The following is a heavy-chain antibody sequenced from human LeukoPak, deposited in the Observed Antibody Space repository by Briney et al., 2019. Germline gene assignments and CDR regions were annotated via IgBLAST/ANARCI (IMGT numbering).Heavy chain of an antibody. CDR1: GFTFSTYA. CDR3: AKGGDLITYFDY. CDR2: ISGSGGTP. J-gene: IGHJ4*02. D-gene: IGHD3-16*01. Sequence: GGSLRLSCAASGFTFSTYAMNWVHQAPGKGLEWVSTISGSGGTPHYADSVKGGFTISRDNSKNTLHLQMNSLRAEDTAVYYCAKGGDLITYFDYWGQGTLVTVSS. V-gene: IGHV3-23*01.